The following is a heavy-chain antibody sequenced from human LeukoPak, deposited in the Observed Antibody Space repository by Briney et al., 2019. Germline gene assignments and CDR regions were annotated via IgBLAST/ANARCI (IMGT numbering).Heavy chain of an antibody. Sequence: GGSLRLSCAASGFTFSDYGMHWVRQAPGKGLEGVGVISRGGNNKFYADSVQGRFTISRDNSKNTLYVEMNSLRPEDTAMYYCAKAGLLGEVSGYLDGNWGQGTLVTVSS. CDR1: GFTFSDYG. V-gene: IGHV3-30*18. CDR3: AKAGLLGEVSGYLDGN. J-gene: IGHJ4*02. CDR2: ISRGGNNK. D-gene: IGHD3-22*01.